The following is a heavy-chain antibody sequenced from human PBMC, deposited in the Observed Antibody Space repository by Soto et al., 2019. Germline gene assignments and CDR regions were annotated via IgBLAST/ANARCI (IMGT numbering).Heavy chain of an antibody. V-gene: IGHV4-59*01. Sequence: PSETLSLTCTVSGGSISSYYWSWIRQPPGKGLEWIGYIYYSGSTNYNPSLKSRVTISVDTSKNQFSLKLSSVTAADTAVYYCARGKIRRRGVLLFGMDVWGQGTTVTVAS. CDR1: GGSISSYY. J-gene: IGHJ6*02. CDR3: ARGKIRRRGVLLFGMDV. CDR2: IYYSGST. D-gene: IGHD3-10*01.